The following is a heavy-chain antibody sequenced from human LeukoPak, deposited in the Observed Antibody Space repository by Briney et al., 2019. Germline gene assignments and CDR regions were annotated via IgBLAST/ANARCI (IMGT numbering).Heavy chain of an antibody. V-gene: IGHV4-4*02. D-gene: IGHD6-19*01. J-gene: IGHJ5*02. CDR1: GGSISSSSW. Sequence: PSGTLSLTCAVSGGSISSSSWWSWVRPPPGKGLEWIGEIYHSGSTNYNPSLKSRVTISVDKSKNQFSLKLSSVTAADTAVYYCARVQQWLVLGWFDPWGQGTLVTVSS. CDR2: IYHSGST. CDR3: ARVQQWLVLGWFDP.